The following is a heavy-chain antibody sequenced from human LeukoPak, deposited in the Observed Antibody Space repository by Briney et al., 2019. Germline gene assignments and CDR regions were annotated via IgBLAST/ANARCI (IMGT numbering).Heavy chain of an antibody. V-gene: IGHV3-48*01. CDR1: GFTFSSYS. CDR2: ISSSGGTI. J-gene: IGHJ4*02. CDR3: ARAAGCSSTSCRGFDY. Sequence: GGSLRLSCVASGFTFSSYSMNWISQAPGKGLEWVSYISSSGGTIYYADSVKGRFTISRDNAKKSLYLQMNSLRAEDTAVYYCARAAGCSSTSCRGFDYWGQGTLVTVSS. D-gene: IGHD2-2*01.